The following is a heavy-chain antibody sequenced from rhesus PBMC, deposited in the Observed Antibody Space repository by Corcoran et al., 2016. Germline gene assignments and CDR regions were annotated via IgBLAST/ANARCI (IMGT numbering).Heavy chain of an antibody. CDR3: ARRDYNIWTGSTFDS. Sequence: QVKLQQWGEGLVKPSETLSLTCAVYGGSTSGSYCSWIRQSPGKGLEWIGNIDGNSASTNYNPSLKNRVTISKDTSKNQFSLNLSSVTAADTAVYYCARRDYNIWTGSTFDSWGQGVLVTVSS. D-gene: IGHD3-3*01. CDR1: GGSTSGSY. J-gene: IGHJ4*01. V-gene: IGHV4-73*01. CDR2: IDGNSAST.